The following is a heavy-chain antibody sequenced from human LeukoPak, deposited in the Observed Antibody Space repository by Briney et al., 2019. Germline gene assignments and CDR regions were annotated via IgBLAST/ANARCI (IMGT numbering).Heavy chain of an antibody. CDR2: IYTSGST. CDR3: ASATIEAAAGGYFQH. CDR1: GGSISSYY. Sequence: PSETLSLTCTVSGGSISSYYWSWIRQPAGKGLEWIGRIYTSGSTNYNPSLKSRVTISVDTSKNQFSLKLSSVTAADTAVYYCASATIEAAAGGYFQHWGQGTLVTVSS. J-gene: IGHJ1*01. D-gene: IGHD6-13*01. V-gene: IGHV4-4*07.